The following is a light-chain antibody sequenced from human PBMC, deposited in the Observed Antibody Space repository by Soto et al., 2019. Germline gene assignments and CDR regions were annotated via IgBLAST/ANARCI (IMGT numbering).Light chain of an antibody. CDR1: QSVSSNY. CDR2: GAS. Sequence: EIVLTQSPGTLSLSPGERATLFCRASQSVSSNYLAWYQQKPGQAPRLLIYGASSRATGIPDRFSVSGSGTDFTLTISRLEPEDFAVYYCQQYGSSPGTFGQGTNVEIK. V-gene: IGKV3-20*01. CDR3: QQYGSSPGT. J-gene: IGKJ1*01.